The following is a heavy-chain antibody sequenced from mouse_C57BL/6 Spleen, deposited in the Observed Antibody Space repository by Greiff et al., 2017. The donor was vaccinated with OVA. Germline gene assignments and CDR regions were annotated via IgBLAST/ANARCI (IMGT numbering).Heavy chain of an antibody. D-gene: IGHD2-1*01. V-gene: IGHV1-80*01. CDR2: IYPGDGDT. J-gene: IGHJ2*01. CDR3: ARRRDLLWYLDY. Sequence: VQLQQSGAELVKPGASVKISCKASGYAFSSYWMNWVKQRPGKGLEWIGQIYPGDGDTNYNGKFKGKATLTADKSSSTAYMQLSSLTSEDSAVYFCARRRDLLWYLDYWGQGTTLTVSS. CDR1: GYAFSSYW.